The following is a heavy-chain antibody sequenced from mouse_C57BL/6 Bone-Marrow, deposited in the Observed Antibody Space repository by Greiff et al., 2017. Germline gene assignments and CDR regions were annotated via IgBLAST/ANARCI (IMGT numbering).Heavy chain of an antibody. CDR3: ARGGNYSLSCDY. Sequence: EVQLQQSGPGLVKPSQSLSLTCSVSGYSITSGYYWNWIRQFPGNKLEWMGYISYDGSHNYNPSLKNRISITRDTSKNKFFRTWNSETTEDTATYYWARGGNYSLSCDYWGQGTTLTVSS. CDR1: GYSITSGYY. J-gene: IGHJ2*01. D-gene: IGHD1-1*01. CDR2: ISYDGSH. V-gene: IGHV3-6*01.